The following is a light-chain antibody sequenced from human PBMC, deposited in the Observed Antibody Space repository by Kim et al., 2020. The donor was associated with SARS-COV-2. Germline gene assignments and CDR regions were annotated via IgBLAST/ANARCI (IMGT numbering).Light chain of an antibody. CDR1: QSISTY. CDR2: DAT. V-gene: IGKV3-11*01. CDR3: QQRSSWPLT. Sequence: EIVLTQSPATLSLSPGERATLSCRASQSISTYLAWYQQKHGQPPRLLLHDATSRTTGIPAWFSGSGSATDFTPTISSLEPEDFAVYYCQQRSSWPLTFGQGTKVDIK. J-gene: IGKJ1*01.